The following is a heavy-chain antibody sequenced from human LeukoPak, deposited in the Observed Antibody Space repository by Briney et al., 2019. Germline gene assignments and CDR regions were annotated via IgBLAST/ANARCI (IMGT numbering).Heavy chain of an antibody. CDR2: ISGSAYST. D-gene: IGHD2-15*01. Sequence: GGSLRLSCAAPGFTFSNYAMSWVRQAPGKGLEWVSSISGSAYSTYYADSVKGRFTISRDNSKNTLYLQMNSLRAEDTAVYYCAKGEGYCSGGNCYYYYYMDVWGKGTTVTVSS. CDR1: GFTFSNYA. CDR3: AKGEGYCSGGNCYYYYYMDV. J-gene: IGHJ6*03. V-gene: IGHV3-23*01.